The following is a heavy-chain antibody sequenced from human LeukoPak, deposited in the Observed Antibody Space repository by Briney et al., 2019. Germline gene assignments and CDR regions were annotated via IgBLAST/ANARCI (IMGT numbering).Heavy chain of an antibody. J-gene: IGHJ4*02. Sequence: SETLSLTCTVSGGSISSSSYYWGWIRQPPGKGLEWIGSIYYSGSTYYNPSLKSRVTISVDTSKNQFSLKLSSVTAADTAVYYCARVLRDYEYWGQGTLVTVSS. D-gene: IGHD4-17*01. V-gene: IGHV4-39*07. CDR1: GGSISSSSYY. CDR3: ARVLRDYEY. CDR2: IYYSGST.